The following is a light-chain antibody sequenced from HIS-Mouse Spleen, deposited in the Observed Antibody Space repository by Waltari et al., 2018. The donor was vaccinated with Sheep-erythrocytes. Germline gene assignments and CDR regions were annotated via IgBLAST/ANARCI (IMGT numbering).Light chain of an antibody. J-gene: IGLJ3*02. CDR3: CSYAGSSTPWV. CDR1: SREVGSYNL. V-gene: IGLV2-23*01. Sequence: QSALTQPASVPGSPGQAITTSGPGTSREVGSYNLFSCSQQHPGKAPNLMIYEGSKRPSGVSNRFSGSKSGNTASLTISGLQAEDEADYYCCSYAGSSTPWVFGGGTKLTVL. CDR2: EGS.